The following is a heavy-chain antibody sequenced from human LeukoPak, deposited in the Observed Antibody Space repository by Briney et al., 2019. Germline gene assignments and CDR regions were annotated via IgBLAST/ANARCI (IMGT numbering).Heavy chain of an antibody. CDR3: ARETMVRGGVNDY. CDR1: GFTFIVYY. Sequence: PGGSMRLSCAASGFTFIVYYMSWVRQAPGKGLEWVSYISSSSSYTNYADSVKGRFTISRDNAKNSLYLQMNSLRAEDTAVYYCARETMVRGGVNDYWGQGTLVTVSS. V-gene: IGHV3-11*06. D-gene: IGHD3-10*01. CDR2: ISSSSSYT. J-gene: IGHJ4*02.